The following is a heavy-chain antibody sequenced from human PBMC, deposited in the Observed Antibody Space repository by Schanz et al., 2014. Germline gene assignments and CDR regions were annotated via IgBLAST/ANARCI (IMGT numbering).Heavy chain of an antibody. CDR2: IWYDGSNK. D-gene: IGHD1-26*01. J-gene: IGHJ4*02. CDR3: ARDHTTESYYSAGPPIDY. V-gene: IGHV3-33*08. CDR1: GFSVGNKY. Sequence: VQLVESGGGLVQPGGSLRLSCAASGFSVGNKYMNWVRQAPGKGLEWVAVIWYDGSNKYYADSVKGRFTISRDNSKNTLFLQMNSLRAEDTAVYYCARDHTTESYYSAGPPIDYWGQGTLVTVSS.